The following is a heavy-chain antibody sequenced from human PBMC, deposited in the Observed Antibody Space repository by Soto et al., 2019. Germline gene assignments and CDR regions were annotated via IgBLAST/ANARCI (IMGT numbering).Heavy chain of an antibody. CDR2: IKHDGSET. J-gene: IGHJ4*02. CDR1: GFTFNTFW. CDR3: ARDFATHCSGSTCYPYAY. Sequence: GGSLRLSCAASGFTFNTFWMSWVRQSPGKGLEWVANIKHDGSETYYADSVKGRFTISRDNAKNSLFLQMNTLRTEDTAVYYCARDFATHCSGSTCYPYAYWGQGALVTVSS. V-gene: IGHV3-7*03. D-gene: IGHD2-15*01.